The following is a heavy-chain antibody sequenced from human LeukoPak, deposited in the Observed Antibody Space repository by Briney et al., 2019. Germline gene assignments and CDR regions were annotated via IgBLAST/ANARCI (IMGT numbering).Heavy chain of an antibody. Sequence: PGGSLRLSCAASGFPFNNYWMHWVRQAPGKGLEWVSRVQPGGTTTTYADSVRGRFTISRDNAKNTLYLQMNSLTAEDAAVYYCASAGASNYGLFDYWGQGTLVTVSS. CDR2: VQPGGTTT. D-gene: IGHD3-10*01. V-gene: IGHV3-74*01. CDR1: GFPFNNYW. J-gene: IGHJ4*02. CDR3: ASAGASNYGLFDY.